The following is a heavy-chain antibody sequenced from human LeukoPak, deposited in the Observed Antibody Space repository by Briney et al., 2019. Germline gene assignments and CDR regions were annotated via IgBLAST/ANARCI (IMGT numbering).Heavy chain of an antibody. D-gene: IGHD3-16*02. Sequence: ASVKVSCKASGYTFTSYDIKWVRQATGQGLEWVGWMNPNSGNTGYAQKFQGRVTMIRNTSISTAYMELSSLRSEDTAVYYCARGGGYDYIWGSYRYPYFDYWGQGTLVTVSS. CDR3: ARGGGYDYIWGSYRYPYFDY. V-gene: IGHV1-8*01. J-gene: IGHJ4*02. CDR1: GYTFTSYD. CDR2: MNPNSGNT.